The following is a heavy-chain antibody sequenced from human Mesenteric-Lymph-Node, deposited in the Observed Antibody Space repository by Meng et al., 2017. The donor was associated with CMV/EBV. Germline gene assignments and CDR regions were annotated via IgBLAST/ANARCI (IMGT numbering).Heavy chain of an antibody. Sequence: TFSSYAISWVRQALGQGLEWMGGIIPIFGTANYAQKFQGRVTITTDESTSTAYMELSSLRSEDTAVYYCARGRYYDSSGPRPYYFDYWGQGTLVTVSS. V-gene: IGHV1-69*05. D-gene: IGHD3-22*01. CDR1: TFSSYA. CDR3: ARGRYYDSSGPRPYYFDY. CDR2: IIPIFGTA. J-gene: IGHJ4*02.